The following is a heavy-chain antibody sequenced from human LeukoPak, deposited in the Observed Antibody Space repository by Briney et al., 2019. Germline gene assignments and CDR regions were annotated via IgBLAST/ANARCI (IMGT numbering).Heavy chain of an antibody. CDR2: INTDGSST. D-gene: IGHD6-13*01. CDR3: ARESGIAAALDL. Sequence: GGSLRLSCAASGFTFSSYWMHWVRQAPGKGLVWVSRINTDGSSTSYADSVKGRFTISRDNAKNTLYLQMNSLRAEGTAVYYCARESGIAAALDLWGQGTLVTVSS. J-gene: IGHJ5*02. V-gene: IGHV3-74*01. CDR1: GFTFSSYW.